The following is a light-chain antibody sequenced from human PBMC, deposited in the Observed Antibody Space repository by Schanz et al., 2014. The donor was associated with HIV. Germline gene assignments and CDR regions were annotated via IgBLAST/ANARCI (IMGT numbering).Light chain of an antibody. CDR3: AAWDDSLV. V-gene: IGLV1-44*01. CDR1: SSNIGSNT. Sequence: QSVLTQPPSASGTPGQRVTISCSGSSSNIGSNTVNWYQQLPGTAPKLLIYSNNQRPSGVPDRFSGSKSGTSASLAISGLRSEDEGDYYCAAWDDSLVFGGGTKLTVL. CDR2: SNN. J-gene: IGLJ2*01.